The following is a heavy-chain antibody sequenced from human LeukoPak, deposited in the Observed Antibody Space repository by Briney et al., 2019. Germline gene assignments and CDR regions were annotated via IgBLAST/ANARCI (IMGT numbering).Heavy chain of an antibody. J-gene: IGHJ6*03. V-gene: IGHV4-38-2*02. CDR3: AREYSSSWYGTYYYYMDV. Sequence: PSETLSLTCSVSGYSISSGYSWGWIRQPPGKGLEWIGSVFHSGITYYKPSLKSRVTILVDTSKNQFSLKLSSVTAADTAVYYCAREYSSSWYGTYYYYMDVWGKGTTVTVSS. CDR2: VFHSGIT. D-gene: IGHD6-13*01. CDR1: GYSISSGYS.